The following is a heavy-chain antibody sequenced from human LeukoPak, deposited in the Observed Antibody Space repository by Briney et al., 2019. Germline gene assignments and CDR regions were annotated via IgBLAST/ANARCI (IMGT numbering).Heavy chain of an antibody. CDR1: GFTCSSYG. V-gene: IGHV3-30*02. D-gene: IGHD6-19*01. CDR3: AKETAGTFDY. Sequence: GGSLRLSCAASGFTCSSYGMHWVRQAPGKGLEWVAFIRYDGSNKYYADSVKGRFTISRDNSKNTLYLQMNSLGAEDTAVYYCAKETAGTFDYWGQGTLVTVSS. J-gene: IGHJ4*02. CDR2: IRYDGSNK.